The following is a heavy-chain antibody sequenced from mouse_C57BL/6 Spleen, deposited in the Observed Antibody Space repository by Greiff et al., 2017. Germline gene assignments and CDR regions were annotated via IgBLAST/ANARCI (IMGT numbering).Heavy chain of an antibody. V-gene: IGHV5-15*01. J-gene: IGHJ4*01. CDR1: GFTFSDYG. CDR2: ISNLAFSI. Sequence: EVQLVESGGGLVQPGGSLKLSCAASGFTFSDYGMAWVRQAPRQGPEWVAFISNLAFSIYYADTVTGRFTLSRENAKNTLYLEMSSLRSEDADMYYCERGGDHYYAMDYWGQGTSVTVSS. CDR3: ERGGDHYYAMDY. D-gene: IGHD1-1*02.